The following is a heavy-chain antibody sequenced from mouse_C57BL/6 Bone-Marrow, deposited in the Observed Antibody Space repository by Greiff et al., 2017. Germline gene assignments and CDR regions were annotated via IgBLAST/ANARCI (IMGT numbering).Heavy chain of an antibody. J-gene: IGHJ3*01. CDR1: GYTFTSYG. CDR3: ARGGYDYDGFAY. V-gene: IGHV1-81*01. D-gene: IGHD2-4*01. CDR2: IYPRSGNT. Sequence: ESGAELARPGASVKLSCKASGYTFTSYGISWVKQRTGQGLEWIGEIYPRSGNTYYNEKFKGKATLTADKSSSTAYMELRSLTSEDSAVYFCARGGYDYDGFAYWGQGTLVTVSA.